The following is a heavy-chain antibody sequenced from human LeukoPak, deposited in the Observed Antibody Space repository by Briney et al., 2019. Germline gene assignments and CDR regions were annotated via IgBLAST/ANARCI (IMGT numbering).Heavy chain of an antibody. V-gene: IGHV3-23*01. Sequence: GGSLRLSCAGSGFTFSDYVMSWVRQAPGKGLEWDSAISGSGDNTNYADSVKGRFTISRDNSKNTLNLQINSLRAEDTAVYYCARQAGYWGQGTLVTVSP. J-gene: IGHJ4*02. CDR1: GFTFSDYV. CDR3: ARQAGY. CDR2: ISGSGDNT.